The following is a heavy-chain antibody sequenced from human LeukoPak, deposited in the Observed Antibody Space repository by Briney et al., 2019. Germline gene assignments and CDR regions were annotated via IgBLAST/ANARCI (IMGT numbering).Heavy chain of an antibody. Sequence: GGSLRLSCAASGFTFSSYAMSWVRQAPGKGLEWVSAISGSGGSTYYADSVKGRFTISRDNSKNTLYLQMNSLRAEDTAVYYCAKDSLGITMVRGAEYYWGQGTLVTVSS. D-gene: IGHD3-10*01. CDR1: GFTFSSYA. V-gene: IGHV3-23*01. CDR3: AKDSLGITMVRGAEYY. J-gene: IGHJ4*02. CDR2: ISGSGGST.